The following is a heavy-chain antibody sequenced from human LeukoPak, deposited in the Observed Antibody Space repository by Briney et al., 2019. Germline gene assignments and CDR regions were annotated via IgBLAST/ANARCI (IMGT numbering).Heavy chain of an antibody. CDR3: ARGRRVRGVINFDN. D-gene: IGHD3-10*01. J-gene: IGHJ4*02. V-gene: IGHV1-8*02. Sequence: ASVKVSCKASGYTFTGYYMHWVRQAPGQGLEWMGWINPNSGNTGYAQKFQGRVTMTRNTSISTAYMELSSLRSEDTAMYYCARGRRVRGVINFDNWGQGTLVTVSS. CDR1: GYTFTGYY. CDR2: INPNSGNT.